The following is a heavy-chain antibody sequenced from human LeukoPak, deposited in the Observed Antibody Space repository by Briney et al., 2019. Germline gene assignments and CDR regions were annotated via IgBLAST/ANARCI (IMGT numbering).Heavy chain of an antibody. J-gene: IGHJ5*02. V-gene: IGHV3-53*01. CDR2: IYSGGST. CDR3: ARANLYCSSTSCYAYWFDP. Sequence: GGSLRLSCAASGFSVRSNYMSWVRQAPGKGLEWVSVIYSGGSTYYADSVKGRFTISRDNSKNTLYLQMNSLRAEDTAVYYCARANLYCSSTSCYAYWFDPWGQGTLVTVSS. D-gene: IGHD2-2*01. CDR1: GFSVRSNY.